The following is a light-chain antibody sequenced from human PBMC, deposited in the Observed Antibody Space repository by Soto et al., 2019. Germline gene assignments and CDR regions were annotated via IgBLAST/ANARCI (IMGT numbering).Light chain of an antibody. V-gene: IGKV1-5*03. Sequence: DIQMTQSPSTLSGSVGDRVTITCRASQTVSSWLAWYQQKPGKAPKLLIYKASTLKSGVPSRFSGSGSGTEFTLNISSLQPDDFATYYCQQYNNWPSWTFGQGTKVEIK. CDR1: QTVSSW. CDR2: KAS. J-gene: IGKJ1*01. CDR3: QQYNNWPSWT.